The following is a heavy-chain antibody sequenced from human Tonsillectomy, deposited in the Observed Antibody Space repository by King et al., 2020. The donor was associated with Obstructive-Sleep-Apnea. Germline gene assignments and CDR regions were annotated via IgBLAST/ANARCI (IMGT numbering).Heavy chain of an antibody. Sequence: MQLQESGPGLVKPSQTLSLTCTVSGGSISSGGYYWSWIRQHPGKGLEWIGYIYYSGSTYYNPSLKRRVTISVDTSKNQFSLKLSSVTAADTAVYYCARVRIGSSGGMDVWGQGTTVTVSS. D-gene: IGHD6-25*01. CDR1: GGSISSGGYY. V-gene: IGHV4-31*03. CDR2: IYYSGST. CDR3: ARVRIGSSGGMDV. J-gene: IGHJ6*02.